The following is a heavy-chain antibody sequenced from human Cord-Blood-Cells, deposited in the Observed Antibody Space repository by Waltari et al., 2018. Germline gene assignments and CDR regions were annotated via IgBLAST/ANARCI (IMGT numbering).Heavy chain of an antibody. Sequence: EVQLVESGGGLVQPGGSLRLSCAASGFTFSSYWMSWVRQAPGKGLEWGANIKQEGSEKCDVDSVKVRFTMSRDNAKNSLYLQMNSLRAEDTAVYYCARDAEMYGMDVWGQGTTVTVSS. V-gene: IGHV3-7*01. CDR3: ARDAEMYGMDV. J-gene: IGHJ6*02. CDR1: GFTFSSYW. CDR2: IKQEGSEK.